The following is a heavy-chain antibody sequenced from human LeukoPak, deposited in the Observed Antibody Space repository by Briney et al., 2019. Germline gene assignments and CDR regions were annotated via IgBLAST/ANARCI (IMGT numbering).Heavy chain of an antibody. D-gene: IGHD6-19*01. Sequence: ASVKVSCKASGYTLTAYYMHWVRQAPGQGPEWMGIINPRGDTTTYAQMFQGRVNITRDMSTSTVYMELSSLRSDDTAVYYCARRRAGPEGAFDLWGQGTLVTVSS. CDR3: ARRRAGPEGAFDL. CDR1: GYTLTAYY. V-gene: IGHV1-46*01. CDR2: INPRGDTT. J-gene: IGHJ3*01.